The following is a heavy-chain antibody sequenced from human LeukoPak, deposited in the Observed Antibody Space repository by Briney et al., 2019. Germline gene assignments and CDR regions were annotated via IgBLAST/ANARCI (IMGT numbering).Heavy chain of an antibody. J-gene: IGHJ6*02. CDR1: GGTFSSYA. V-gene: IGHV1-69*04. D-gene: IGHD3-3*01. CDR3: AREIGIFGVVDYYYYGMDV. CDR2: IIPILGIA. Sequence: GASVKVSCKASGGTFSSYAISWVRQAPGQGLEWMGRIIPILGIANYAQKFQGRVTITADKSTSTAYMELSSLRSEDTAVYYCAREIGIFGVVDYYYYGMDVWGQGTTVTVSS.